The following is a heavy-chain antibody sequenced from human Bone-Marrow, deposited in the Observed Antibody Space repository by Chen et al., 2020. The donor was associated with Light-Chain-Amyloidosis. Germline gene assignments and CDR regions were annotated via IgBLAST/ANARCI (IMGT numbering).Heavy chain of an antibody. V-gene: IGHV3-48*03. CDR3: VRGRGSGWLLDF. CDR1: GFTFSIFE. CDR2: ITESGGVT. Sequence: EVQLVESGGGLVHPGGSLRLSCAASGFTFSIFEMNWVRQAPGKGLEWISFITESGGVTRYADSVRGRFTISRDNLRNSLYLQMEGLRVEDTGVYYCVRGRGSGWLLDFWGQGSLVTVSS. D-gene: IGHD6-19*01. J-gene: IGHJ4*02.